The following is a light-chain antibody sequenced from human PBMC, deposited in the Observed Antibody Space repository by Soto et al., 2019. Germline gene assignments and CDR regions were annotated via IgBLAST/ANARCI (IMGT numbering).Light chain of an antibody. V-gene: IGLV1-40*01. J-gene: IGLJ2*01. CDR1: SSNIGAGYD. Sequence: QPVLTQPPSVSGAPGQRVTISCTGSSSNIGAGYDVHWYQQLPGTPPKLLIYGNSNRPSGVPDRTSGSKSCTSASLAITGLQAEDEADYYCQSYDSSLSGYVVFGGGTKVTVL. CDR3: QSYDSSLSGYVV. CDR2: GNS.